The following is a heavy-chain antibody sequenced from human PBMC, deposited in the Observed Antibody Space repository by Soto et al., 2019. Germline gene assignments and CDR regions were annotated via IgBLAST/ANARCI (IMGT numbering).Heavy chain of an antibody. J-gene: IGHJ5*02. D-gene: IGHD4-4*01. CDR1: GFTFSNYN. CDR3: ARTFMMGNLNSDYFDP. CDR2: ITSHNYI. V-gene: IGHV3-21*01. Sequence: GGSLRLSCAASGFTFSNYNMNLVRQAPGKGLEWVSSITSHNYIYYADSVKGRFTISRDNDKNSLHLQMTSLRADDTAVYYCARTFMMGNLNSDYFDPWGQGTLVIVSS.